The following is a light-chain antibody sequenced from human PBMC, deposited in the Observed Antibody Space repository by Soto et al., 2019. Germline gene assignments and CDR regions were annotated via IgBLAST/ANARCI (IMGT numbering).Light chain of an antibody. V-gene: IGKV1-39*01. CDR2: TTT. Sequence: DIQMTQSPSSLSESVVDTSTITFLASQSVRSYLNWYQQKPGKAPDLLIYTTTSLQSEVPSRFSGSGSETHFTLTITSLQPEDFATYFCQQTYSAPPWKCGPGTKGDIK. CDR1: QSVRSY. J-gene: IGKJ1*01. CDR3: QQTYSAPPWK.